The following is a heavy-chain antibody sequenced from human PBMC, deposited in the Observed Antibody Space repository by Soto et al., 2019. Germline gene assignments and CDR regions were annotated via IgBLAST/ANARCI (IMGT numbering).Heavy chain of an antibody. V-gene: IGHV4-59*08. Sequence: SETLSLTCTVSGGSIISYYWSWILQPPWKGLEWIGYIYYSGSTNYNPSLKSRVTISVDTSKNQFSLKLSSVTAADTAVYYCARGPSSIDYYDSSGYYCDYWGQGTLVTVSS. J-gene: IGHJ4*02. CDR3: ARGPSSIDYYDSSGYYCDY. CDR2: IYYSGST. D-gene: IGHD3-22*01. CDR1: GGSIISYY.